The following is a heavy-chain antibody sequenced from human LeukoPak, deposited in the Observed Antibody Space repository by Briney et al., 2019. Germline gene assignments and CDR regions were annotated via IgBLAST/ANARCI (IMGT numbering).Heavy chain of an antibody. Sequence: GGSLRLSCTSSGFIFSSHWMNWVRQAPGKGPEWVANIKYDGSEQYYVDSVKGRFSISRDNTKNLLYLQMNSLRVEDTAVYYCAQVGMGDFGDDSTSFDSWGQGTLVTVSS. CDR3: AQVGMGDFGDDSTSFDS. CDR1: GFIFSSHW. CDR2: IKYDGSEQ. D-gene: IGHD4-17*01. J-gene: IGHJ4*02. V-gene: IGHV3-7*03.